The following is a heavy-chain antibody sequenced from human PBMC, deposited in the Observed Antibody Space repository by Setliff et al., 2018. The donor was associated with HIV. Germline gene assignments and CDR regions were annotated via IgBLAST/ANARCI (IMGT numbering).Heavy chain of an antibody. D-gene: IGHD2-8*02. Sequence: SETLSLTCDVSGFSISSRYYWGWIRQPPGKGLEWIANIYHSGSTYYNPSLKSRVTISQDTSKNQFSLNLSSVSAADTAVYYCARVSKTYWYSIPRDYYHHMDVWGKGTTVTVSS. CDR2: IYHSGST. CDR1: GFSISSRYY. J-gene: IGHJ6*03. CDR3: ARVSKTYWYSIPRDYYHHMDV. V-gene: IGHV4-38-2*01.